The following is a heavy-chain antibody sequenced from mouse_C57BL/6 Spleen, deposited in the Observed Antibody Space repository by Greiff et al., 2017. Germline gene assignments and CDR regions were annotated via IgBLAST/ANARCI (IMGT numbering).Heavy chain of an antibody. CDR2: INPNNGGT. Sequence: VQLQQSGPELVKPGASVKIPCKASGYTFTDYNMDWVKQSHGKSLEWIGDINPNNGGTIYNQKFKGKATLTVDKSSSTAYMELRSLTSEDTAVYYCARRRYGFAYWGQGTLVTVSA. D-gene: IGHD2-10*02. V-gene: IGHV1-18*01. CDR3: ARRRYGFAY. J-gene: IGHJ3*01. CDR1: GYTFTDYN.